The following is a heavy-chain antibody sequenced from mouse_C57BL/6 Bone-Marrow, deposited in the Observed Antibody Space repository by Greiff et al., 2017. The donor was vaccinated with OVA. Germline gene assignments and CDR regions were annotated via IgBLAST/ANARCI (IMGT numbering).Heavy chain of an antibody. Sequence: EVQLQQSGPELVKPGASVKISCKASGYTFTDYYMNWVKQSHGKSLEWIGDINPNNGGTSYNQKFKGKATLTVDKSSSTAYMELRSLTSEDSAGEDGESEQYDGSSDVKQDDWGQGTTRTVAA. D-gene: IGHD1-1*01. V-gene: IGHV1-26*01. CDR2: INPNNGGT. J-gene: IGHJ2*01. CDR3: ESEQYDGSSDVKQDD. CDR1: GYTFTDYY.